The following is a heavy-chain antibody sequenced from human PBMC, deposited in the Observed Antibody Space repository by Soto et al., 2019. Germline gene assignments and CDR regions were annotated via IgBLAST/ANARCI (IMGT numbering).Heavy chain of an antibody. CDR3: AKLGAIWFGEFMDV. J-gene: IGHJ6*02. CDR1: GFTFSSYA. V-gene: IGHV3-23*01. D-gene: IGHD3-10*01. CDR2: ISGSGGST. Sequence: PGGSLRLSCAASGFTFSSYAMSWVRQAPGKGLEWVSAISGSGGSTYYADSVKGRFTISRDNSKNTLYLQMNSLRAEDTAVYYCAKLGAIWFGEFMDVWGQGTTVTVSS.